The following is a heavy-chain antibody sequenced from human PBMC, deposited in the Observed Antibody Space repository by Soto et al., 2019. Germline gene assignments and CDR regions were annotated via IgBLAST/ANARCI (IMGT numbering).Heavy chain of an antibody. CDR1: DDSIGPYY. CDR3: AREVVGNTWPGIFDS. Sequence: QEQLRESGPGLVKPSETLSLTCSISDDSIGPYYWTWIRQTPRKELQWIGYVYNSGSTKYNSSLKSRVTISLAASNSQFSLTMSSVTAADTGVYYCAREVVGNTWPGIFDSWGRGTLVVVSS. CDR2: VYNSGST. V-gene: IGHV4-59*01. J-gene: IGHJ4*02.